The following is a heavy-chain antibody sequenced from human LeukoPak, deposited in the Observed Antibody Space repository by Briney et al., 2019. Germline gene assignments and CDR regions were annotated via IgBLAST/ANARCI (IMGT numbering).Heavy chain of an antibody. CDR2: ISAYNGNT. V-gene: IGHV1-18*01. D-gene: IGHD3-9*01. Sequence: ASVKVSCKASGYTFTSYGISWVRQAPGQGLEWMGWISAYNGNTNYAQKLQGRVTMTTDTSTSTAYMELRSLRSDDTAVYYCARGNLTGMTLYYYYGMDVWGQGTTVTVSS. CDR3: ARGNLTGMTLYYYYGMDV. J-gene: IGHJ6*02. CDR1: GYTFTSYG.